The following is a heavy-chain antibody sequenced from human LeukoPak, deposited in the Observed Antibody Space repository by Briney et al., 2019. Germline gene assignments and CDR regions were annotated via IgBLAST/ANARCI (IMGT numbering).Heavy chain of an antibody. CDR1: GFTFSDYY. CDR3: ARHDKAMATDYGMDV. CDR2: ISSRGSTI. J-gene: IGHJ6*02. D-gene: IGHD5-18*01. Sequence: PGGSLRLSCAASGFTFSDYYMSWIRQAPGKGLEWVSYISSRGSTIYYADSVKGRFTISRDNAKNSLYLQMNSLRAEDTAVYYCARHDKAMATDYGMDVWGQGTTVTVSS. V-gene: IGHV3-11*01.